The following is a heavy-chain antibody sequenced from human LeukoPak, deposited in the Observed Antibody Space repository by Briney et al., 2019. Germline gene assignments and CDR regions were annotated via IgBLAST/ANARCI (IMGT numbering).Heavy chain of an antibody. J-gene: IGHJ4*02. V-gene: IGHV4-39*07. D-gene: IGHD6-13*01. CDR2: IYYSGST. CDR1: GGSISSSSYY. Sequence: SETLSLTCTVSGGSISSSSYYWGWIRQPPGKGLEWIGSIYYSGSTYYNPSLKSRVTISVDTSKNQFSLKLSSVTAADTAVNYCARVLPPSIAAADNWGQGTLVTVSS. CDR3: ARVLPPSIAAADN.